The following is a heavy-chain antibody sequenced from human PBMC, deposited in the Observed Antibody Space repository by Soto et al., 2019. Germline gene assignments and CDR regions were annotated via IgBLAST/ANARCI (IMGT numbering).Heavy chain of an antibody. D-gene: IGHD3-3*01. CDR3: AHRVRFLEWLLPHNWFDP. CDR1: GFSLSTSGVG. J-gene: IGHJ5*02. V-gene: IGHV2-5*01. Sequence: QITLKESGPTLVKPTQTLTLTCTFSGFSLSTSGVGVGWVHQPPGKALEWLALIYWNDDKRYSPSLKSRLTITKDTSKNQVVLTMTNMDPVDTATYYCAHRVRFLEWLLPHNWFDPWGQGTLVTVSS. CDR2: IYWNDDK.